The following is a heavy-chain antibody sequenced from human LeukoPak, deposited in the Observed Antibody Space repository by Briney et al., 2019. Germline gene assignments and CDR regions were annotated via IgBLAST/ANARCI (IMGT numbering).Heavy chain of an antibody. V-gene: IGHV3-64D*08. CDR3: VKDLDDYYLRMDV. CDR1: GFTFSSYA. J-gene: IGHJ6*02. Sequence: PGGSLRLSCAASGFTFSSYAMHWVRQAPGKGLEYVSAIRCNGGNTFYADSVKGRFTISRDNSKDTLYLQMSSLRPEDTAVYYCVKDLDDYYLRMDVWGQGTTVTVSS. CDR2: IRCNGGNT. D-gene: IGHD1-26*01.